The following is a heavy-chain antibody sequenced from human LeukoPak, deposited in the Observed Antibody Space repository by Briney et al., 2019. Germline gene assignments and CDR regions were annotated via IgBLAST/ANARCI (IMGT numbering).Heavy chain of an antibody. V-gene: IGHV4-59*08. D-gene: IGHD6-13*01. CDR3: ARSSAAEGPTHNWFGP. CDR1: GGSISSYY. Sequence: PSETLSLTCTVSGGSISSYYWSWIRRPPGKGLEWIGYIFYSGSTNYYPSLKSRVTISVDTSKNQVSLKLTSVTAADTAVYYCARSSAAEGPTHNWFGPWGQGTLVTVPS. J-gene: IGHJ5*02. CDR2: IFYSGST.